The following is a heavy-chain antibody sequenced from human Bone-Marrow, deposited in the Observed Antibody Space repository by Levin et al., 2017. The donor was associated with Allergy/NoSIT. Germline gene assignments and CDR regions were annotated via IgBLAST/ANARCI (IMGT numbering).Heavy chain of an antibody. D-gene: IGHD6-13*01. J-gene: IGHJ2*01. Sequence: SSETLSLTCTVSGGSISHPVYYWGWLRQAPGKELEWIGNVHSSGNTYYNPSLKSRVSIFVDTSKKQISLKLKSVTAADTAIYYCAREAASAGLWYFDLWARGTHVTVSA. CDR3: AREAASAGLWYFDL. CDR2: VHSSGNT. V-gene: IGHV4-39*02. CDR1: GGSISHPVYY.